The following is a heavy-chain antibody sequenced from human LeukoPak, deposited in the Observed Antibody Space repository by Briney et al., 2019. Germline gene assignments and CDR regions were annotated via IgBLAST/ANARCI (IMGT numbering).Heavy chain of an antibody. CDR3: ATAHGGYGSGSYYDV. Sequence: SETLSLTCTVTGGSVSNSYWSWIRQPPGKGLEWVGYIYYSGSTNYNPPLKSRVTISVDTSRNQLSLKLSSVTAADTAVYYCATAHGGYGSGSYYDVWGQGTLVTVSS. J-gene: IGHJ4*02. V-gene: IGHV4-59*02. CDR2: IYYSGST. CDR1: GGSVSNSY. D-gene: IGHD3-10*01.